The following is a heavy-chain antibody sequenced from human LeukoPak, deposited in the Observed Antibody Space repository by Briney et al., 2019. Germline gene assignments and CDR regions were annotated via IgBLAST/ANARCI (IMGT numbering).Heavy chain of an antibody. CDR3: ARGKYSSSWDPSSDY. Sequence: GGSLRLSCAASGFTFSSYSMTWVRQAPGKGLEWVSSISSSSSYIYYADSVKGRFTISRDNAKNSLYLQMNSLRAGDTAVYYCARGKYSSSWDPSSDYWGQGTLVTVSS. D-gene: IGHD6-13*01. V-gene: IGHV3-21*01. CDR2: ISSSSSYI. J-gene: IGHJ4*02. CDR1: GFTFSSYS.